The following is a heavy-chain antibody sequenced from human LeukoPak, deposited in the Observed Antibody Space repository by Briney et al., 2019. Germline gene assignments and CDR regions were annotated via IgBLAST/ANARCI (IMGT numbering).Heavy chain of an antibody. J-gene: IGHJ4*02. D-gene: IGHD6-13*01. CDR2: IYYSGIT. V-gene: IGHV4-59*08. CDR3: ARLTIAAPVVDY. Sequence: SETLSLTCSVSGGSISSYYWSWIRQPPGKGLEWIGYIYYSGITNYNPSLKSRVTISIDMSKNQFSLKLSSVTAADTALYYCARLTIAAPVVDYWGQGTLVTVSS. CDR1: GGSISSYY.